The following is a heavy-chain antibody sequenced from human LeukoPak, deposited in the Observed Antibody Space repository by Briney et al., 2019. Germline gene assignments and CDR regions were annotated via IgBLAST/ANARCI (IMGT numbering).Heavy chain of an antibody. CDR2: MSAYNGKT. CDR1: GYSFTSYG. J-gene: IGHJ4*02. D-gene: IGHD1-26*01. Sequence: ASVKVSCKASGYSFTSYGFNWVRQAPGQGLEWMGWMSAYNGKTNYAHSLQGRVTVTADTSTSTAYMELRSLRAEDTAVYYCARGGEGGSYDYWGQGTLVTVSS. CDR3: ARGGEGGSYDY. V-gene: IGHV1-18*01.